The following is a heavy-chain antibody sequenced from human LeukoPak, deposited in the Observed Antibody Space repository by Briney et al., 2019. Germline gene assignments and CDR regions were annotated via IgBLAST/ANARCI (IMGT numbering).Heavy chain of an antibody. CDR1: GFTFSSYS. V-gene: IGHV3-21*01. CDR3: ASGTGYTNGCFDY. Sequence: GGSLRLSCAASGFTFSSYSMNWVRQAPGKGLGWVSSISSSSNYIHYADSVKGRFTISRDNAKNSLYLQINSLRAEDTAVYYCASGTGYTNGCFDYWGQGTLVTVSS. D-gene: IGHD6-19*01. CDR2: ISSSSNYI. J-gene: IGHJ4*02.